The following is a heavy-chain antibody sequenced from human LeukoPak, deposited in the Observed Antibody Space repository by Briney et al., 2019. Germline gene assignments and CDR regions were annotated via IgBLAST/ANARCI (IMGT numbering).Heavy chain of an antibody. V-gene: IGHV3-53*01. CDR3: AKDRSGYYGIWVHGDY. CDR2: IYSGGST. D-gene: IGHD3-10*01. J-gene: IGHJ4*02. Sequence: GGSLRLSCAASGFTVSSNYMSWVRQAPGKGLEWVSVIYSGGSTYYADSVKGRFTISRDNSKNTLYLQMNSLRAEDTAVYYCAKDRSGYYGIWVHGDYWGQGTLVTVSS. CDR1: GFTVSSNY.